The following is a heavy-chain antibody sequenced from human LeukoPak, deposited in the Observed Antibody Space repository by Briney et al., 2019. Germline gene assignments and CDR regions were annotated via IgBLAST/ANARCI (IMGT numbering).Heavy chain of an antibody. Sequence: ASVKVSCKVSGYTLTELSMHWVPQAPGKGLECMGGFDCEDGEPIYAQRFQGRVPMPEDTSTEKAYMELSSLRSEDTAVYYCVTPHYYGSGSYPYWGQGTLVTVSS. CDR3: VTPHYYGSGSYPY. D-gene: IGHD3-10*01. CDR2: FDCEDGEP. J-gene: IGHJ4*02. V-gene: IGHV1-24*01. CDR1: GYTLTELS.